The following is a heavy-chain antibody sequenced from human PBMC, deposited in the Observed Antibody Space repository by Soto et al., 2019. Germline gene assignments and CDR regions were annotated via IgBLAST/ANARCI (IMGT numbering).Heavy chain of an antibody. CDR3: ARVPRNFYYNGMDV. CDR2: ISSSGSTK. J-gene: IGHJ6*02. Sequence: LRLSCEGSGFTFSSYEMNWVRQAPGKGLEWVSYISSSGSTKNYADSVKGRFTISRDNVKNSLYLQMNSLRAEDTAVYYCARVPRNFYYNGMDVWGQGTTVTVSS. CDR1: GFTFSSYE. V-gene: IGHV3-48*03.